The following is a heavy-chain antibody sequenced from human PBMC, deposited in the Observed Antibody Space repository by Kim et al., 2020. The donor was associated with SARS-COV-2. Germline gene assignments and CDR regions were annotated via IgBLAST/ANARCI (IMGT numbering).Heavy chain of an antibody. CDR3: AKGRRGDYFT. Sequence: GGSLRLSCAASGFTFSSYAMSWVRQAPGKGLEWVSAISGSGGNTYYADSVKGRFTISRDNSKNTLYLQMNSLRAEDTAVFYCAKGRRGDYFTWGQGTLVTVSS. CDR1: GFTFSSYA. V-gene: IGHV3-23*01. CDR2: ISGSGGNT. D-gene: IGHD4-17*01. J-gene: IGHJ5*02.